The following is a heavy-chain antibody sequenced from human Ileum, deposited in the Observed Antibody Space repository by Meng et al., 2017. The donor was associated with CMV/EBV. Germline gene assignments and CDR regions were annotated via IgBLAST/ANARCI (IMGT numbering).Heavy chain of an antibody. CDR1: GGSISSSRSY. Sequence: SGGSISSSRSYWGWIRQPPGKGLEWIGYIYYTGSPYYSPSLKSRVTMSVDSSKTQFSLKLTSVTASDTAVYYCVRFSGYFGTTFDYWGQGTLVTVSS. J-gene: IGHJ4*02. D-gene: IGHD3-22*01. CDR2: IYYTGSP. V-gene: IGHV4-39*01. CDR3: VRFSGYFGTTFDY.